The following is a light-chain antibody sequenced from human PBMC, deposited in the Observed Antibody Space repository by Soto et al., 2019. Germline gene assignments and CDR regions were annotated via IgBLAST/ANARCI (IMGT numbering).Light chain of an antibody. J-gene: IGKJ2*01. CDR3: QQYYSSPYT. CDR2: AAS. V-gene: IGKV3-20*01. CDR1: RTVTSTY. Sequence: IVLTQSPGTLSLSPGERATLSCRTSRTVTSTYLAWYQLKPGQAPRLLIYAASSRAPGIPDRFSGSGSGTYFILTIIRLEPEDFAVCYCQQYYSSPYTFGQATELEI.